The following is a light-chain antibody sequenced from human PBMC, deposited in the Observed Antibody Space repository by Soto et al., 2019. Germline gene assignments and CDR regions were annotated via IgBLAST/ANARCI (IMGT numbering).Light chain of an antibody. Sequence: EKVMTQSPATLSVSPGERATLSCRASQSVRSKLAWYQQKPGQPPRLLIYDASTRATGIPSRFSGSGSGTEFTLTISSLKSEDFAVYYCQQYDNWPRTFGQGTKVDIK. CDR2: DAS. J-gene: IGKJ1*01. CDR1: QSVRSK. V-gene: IGKV3-15*01. CDR3: QQYDNWPRT.